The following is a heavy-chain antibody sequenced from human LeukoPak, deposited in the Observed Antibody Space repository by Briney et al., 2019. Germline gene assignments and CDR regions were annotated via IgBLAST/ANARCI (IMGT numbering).Heavy chain of an antibody. D-gene: IGHD3-10*01. V-gene: IGHV4-59*01. Sequence: SETLSLTCTVSGGSISSYYWSWIRQPPGKGLEWIGYIYYSGSTNYNPSLKSRVTISVDTSKNQFSLKLSSVTAADTAVYYCARHPTSIWFGEFLFDYWGQGTLVTVSS. CDR1: GGSISSYY. CDR2: IYYSGST. J-gene: IGHJ4*02. CDR3: ARHPTSIWFGEFLFDY.